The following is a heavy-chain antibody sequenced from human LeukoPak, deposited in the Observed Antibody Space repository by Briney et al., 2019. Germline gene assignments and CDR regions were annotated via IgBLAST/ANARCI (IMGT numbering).Heavy chain of an antibody. V-gene: IGHV3-23*01. CDR3: AKDHSNYDY. CDR2: ISGSGGST. D-gene: IGHD4-11*01. CDR1: GFSFSRYG. Sequence: ASLGLSSAASGFSFSRYGMSWGRQAPGKGLEWVSAISGSGGSTYYADSVKGRFTISRDNSKNTLYLQMNSLRAEDTAVYYCAKDHSNYDYWGQGTLVTVSS. J-gene: IGHJ4*02.